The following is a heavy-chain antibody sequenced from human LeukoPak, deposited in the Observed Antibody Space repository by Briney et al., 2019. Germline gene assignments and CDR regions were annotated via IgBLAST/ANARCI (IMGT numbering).Heavy chain of an antibody. CDR3: AREGAVTTFSYGMDV. CDR1: GFTFSSHS. CDR2: ISSISDYI. D-gene: IGHD4-17*01. Sequence: GGSLRLSCAASGFTFSSHSMNWVRQAPGKGLEWVSSISSISDYIYYAESVKSRFNISRDNAKNSLYLQMNSLRDEDTAVYYCAREGAVTTFSYGMDVWGQGTTVTVSS. V-gene: IGHV3-21*01. J-gene: IGHJ6*02.